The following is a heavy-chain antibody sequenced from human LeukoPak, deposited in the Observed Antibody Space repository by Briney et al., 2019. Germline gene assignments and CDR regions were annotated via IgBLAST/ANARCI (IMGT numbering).Heavy chain of an antibody. CDR3: ARDKLAYCGGDCYPDA. J-gene: IGHJ5*02. V-gene: IGHV3-33*01. D-gene: IGHD2-21*02. Sequence: PGRSLRLSCAASGFTFSSHGMHWVRQAPGKGLEWVAIIWYDGSSIYYADSVKGRFTISRDSSKNTLYLEMNSLSAEDTAMYYCARDKLAYCGGDCYPDAWGQGTLVTVSS. CDR1: GFTFSSHG. CDR2: IWYDGSSI.